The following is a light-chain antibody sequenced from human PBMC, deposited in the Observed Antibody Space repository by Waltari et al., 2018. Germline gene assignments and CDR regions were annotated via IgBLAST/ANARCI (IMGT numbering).Light chain of an antibody. V-gene: IGLV3-10*01. CDR2: DYS. CDR1: ASPKKY. J-gene: IGLJ3*02. CDR3: YSTDSSGDHRV. Sequence: SFELTQPPSVSVSPGQTARITCSGDASPKKYAYWYQQKSGQAPGLVIYDYSKRPSGIPERFSGSNSGTMATLTISGAQVEDEADYYCYSTDSSGDHRVFGGGTKLTVL.